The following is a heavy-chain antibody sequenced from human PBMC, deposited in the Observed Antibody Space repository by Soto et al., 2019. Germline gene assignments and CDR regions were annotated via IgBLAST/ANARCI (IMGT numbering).Heavy chain of an antibody. V-gene: IGHV4-59*01. CDR1: GGSMNSYY. Sequence: QVQLQESGPGLVKPSATLSLTCTVSGGSMNSYYLSWIRQPPGKGLEWIGYIYYSGYTNYNPSLKSRVARAVDTSKNQFSLKMSSVTAADTAVYYWARGIATTEMDVWGQGTTGTVS. J-gene: IGHJ6*02. D-gene: IGHD6-13*01. CDR2: IYYSGYT. CDR3: ARGIATTEMDV.